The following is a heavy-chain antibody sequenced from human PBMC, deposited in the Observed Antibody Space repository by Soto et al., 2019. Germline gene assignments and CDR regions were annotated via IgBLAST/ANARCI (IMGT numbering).Heavy chain of an antibody. CDR1: GFTFSSYG. Sequence: QVQLVESGGGVVQPGRSLRLSCAASGFTFSSYGMHWVRQAPGKGLEWVAVISYDGSNKYYADSVKGRFTISRDHSKNTLYLQMSSLRAEDTAVYYCAKDVLRFLEWLAFYGMDVWGQGTTVTVSS. CDR2: ISYDGSNK. J-gene: IGHJ6*02. CDR3: AKDVLRFLEWLAFYGMDV. V-gene: IGHV3-30*18. D-gene: IGHD3-3*01.